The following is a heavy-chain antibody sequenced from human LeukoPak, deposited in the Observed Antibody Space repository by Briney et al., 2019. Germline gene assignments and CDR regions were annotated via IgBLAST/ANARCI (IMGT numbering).Heavy chain of an antibody. CDR2: IWYDGSNK. Sequence: GGSLRLSCAASGVTFSSYGMHWVRQAPGKGLEWVAVIWYDGSNKYYADSVKGRFTISRDNSKNTLYLQMNSLRAEDTAVYYCARDYVGTTYFDYWGQGTLVTVSS. CDR1: GVTFSSYG. D-gene: IGHD2/OR15-2a*01. J-gene: IGHJ4*02. CDR3: ARDYVGTTYFDY. V-gene: IGHV3-33*01.